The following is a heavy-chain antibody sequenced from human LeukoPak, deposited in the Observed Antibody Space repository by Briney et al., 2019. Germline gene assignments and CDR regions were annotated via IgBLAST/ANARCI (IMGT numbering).Heavy chain of an antibody. CDR1: GYTFTSYA. Sequence: ASEKVSCKASGYTFTSYAMHWVRQAPGQRLEWMGWINAGNGNTKYSQKFQGRVTITRDTSASTAYMELSSLRSEDTAVYYCARLEPPTYYYGSGSFGYFDYWGQGTLVTVSS. J-gene: IGHJ4*02. D-gene: IGHD3-10*01. CDR3: ARLEPPTYYYGSGSFGYFDY. V-gene: IGHV1-3*01. CDR2: INAGNGNT.